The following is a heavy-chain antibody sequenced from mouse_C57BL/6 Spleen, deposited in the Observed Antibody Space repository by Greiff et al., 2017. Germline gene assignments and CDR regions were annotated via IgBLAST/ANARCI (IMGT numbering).Heavy chain of an antibody. CDR2: INPNNGGT. Sequence: VQLKQSGPALVKPGASVKIPCKASGYTFTDYNMDWVKQSHGKSLEWIGDINPNNGGTIYNQKFKGKATLTVDKSSSTAYMELRSLTSEDTAVYYCARKDTTVVAPYAMDYWGQGTSVTVSS. V-gene: IGHV1-18*01. J-gene: IGHJ4*01. CDR1: GYTFTDYN. D-gene: IGHD1-1*01. CDR3: ARKDTTVVAPYAMDY.